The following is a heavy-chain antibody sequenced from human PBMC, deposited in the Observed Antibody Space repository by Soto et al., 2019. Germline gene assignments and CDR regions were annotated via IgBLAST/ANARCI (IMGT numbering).Heavy chain of an antibody. D-gene: IGHD4-4*01. J-gene: IGHJ4*02. V-gene: IGHV4-34*01. Sequence: SETLSLTCAVYGGSFSGYYWSWIRQPPGKGLEWIGEINHSGSTNYNPSLKSRVTISVDTSKNQFSLKLSSVTAADTAVYYCARMSHRDYSNYVGSRTLDYWGQGTLVTVSS. CDR1: GGSFSGYY. CDR2: INHSGST. CDR3: ARMSHRDYSNYVGSRTLDY.